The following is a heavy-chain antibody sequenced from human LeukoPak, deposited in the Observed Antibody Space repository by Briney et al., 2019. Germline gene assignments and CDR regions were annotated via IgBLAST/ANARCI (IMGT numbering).Heavy chain of an antibody. V-gene: IGHV1-24*01. CDR2: FDTQEGET. CDR1: GHTLTELS. D-gene: IGHD3-10*01. CDR3: ATPPVWFGEFMSDNSILGYFQD. J-gene: IGHJ1*01. Sequence: GASVKVSCKISGHTLTELSIHWVRQAPGKGLEWMGGFDTQEGETIFAQNFQGRVTMTEDTSSDTAYMELSSLTSEDTAVYYCATPPVWFGEFMSDNSILGYFQDWDQGTLVTVSS.